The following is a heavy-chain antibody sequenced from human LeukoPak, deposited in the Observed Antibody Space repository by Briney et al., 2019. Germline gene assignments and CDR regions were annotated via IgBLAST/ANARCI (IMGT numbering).Heavy chain of an antibody. D-gene: IGHD2-2*02. V-gene: IGHV4-39*07. CDR3: ARGSDIVVVPAAIRDNWFDP. CDR2: IYYSGST. J-gene: IGHJ5*02. Sequence: SETLSLTCTVSGGSISSSSYYWGWIRQPPGKGLEWIGNIYYSGSTYYNPSLKSRVTMSVDTSKNQFSLRLSSVTAADTAVYYCARGSDIVVVPAAIRDNWFDPWGQGTLVTVSS. CDR1: GGSISSSSYY.